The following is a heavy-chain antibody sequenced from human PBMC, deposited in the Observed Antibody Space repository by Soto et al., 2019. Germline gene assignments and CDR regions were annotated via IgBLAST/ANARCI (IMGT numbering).Heavy chain of an antibody. Sequence: QVQLVESGGGVVQPGRSLRLSCAASGFTFSSYGMHWVRQAPGKGLEWVAVISYDESNKYYADSVKGRFTISRDNSKNTRYRQMNRLRAEDTAVYYCATAVGVRVWLGYWGQGTLVTVSS. D-gene: IGHD3-10*01. CDR1: GFTFSSYG. V-gene: IGHV3-30*03. CDR2: ISYDESNK. J-gene: IGHJ4*02. CDR3: ATAVGVRVWLGY.